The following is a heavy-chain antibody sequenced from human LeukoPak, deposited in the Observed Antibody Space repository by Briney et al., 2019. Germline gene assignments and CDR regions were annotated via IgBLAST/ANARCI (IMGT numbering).Heavy chain of an antibody. V-gene: IGHV4-34*01. D-gene: IGHD3-10*01. J-gene: IGHJ5*02. Sequence: SETLSLTCAVYGGSFSGYYWSWIRQPPGKGLEWIGEINHSGSTNYNPSLKSRVTISVDTSKNQFSLKLSSVTAADTAVYYCASTKYGSGIAGFDPWGQGTPVTVSS. CDR3: ASTKYGSGIAGFDP. CDR1: GGSFSGYY. CDR2: INHSGST.